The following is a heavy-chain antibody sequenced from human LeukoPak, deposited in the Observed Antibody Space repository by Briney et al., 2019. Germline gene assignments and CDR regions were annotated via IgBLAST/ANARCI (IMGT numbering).Heavy chain of an antibody. J-gene: IGHJ4*02. CDR1: GFTFSSYT. CDR2: IRSSGSYI. D-gene: IGHD1-1*01. V-gene: IGHV3-21*01. CDR3: ARDVQIDY. Sequence: GGSLRLSCAASGFTFSSYTMNWVRQAPGKGLEWVSSIRSSGSYIYYADSVKGRFTISRDNAENSLYLHMNSLRAEDTAVYYCARDVQIDYWGQGTLVTVSS.